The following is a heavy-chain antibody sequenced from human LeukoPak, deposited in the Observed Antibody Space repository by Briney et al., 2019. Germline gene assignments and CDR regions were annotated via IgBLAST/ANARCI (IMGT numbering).Heavy chain of an antibody. Sequence: ASVKVSCKASGYTFTSYGISWVRQAPGQRLEWMGWISAYNGNTNYAQKLQGRVTMTTDTSTSTAYMELRSLRSDDTAVYYCARDGGGSGSYYPTPNWFDPWGQGTLVTVSS. D-gene: IGHD3-10*01. J-gene: IGHJ5*02. V-gene: IGHV1-18*01. CDR1: GYTFTSYG. CDR2: ISAYNGNT. CDR3: ARDGGGSGSYYPTPNWFDP.